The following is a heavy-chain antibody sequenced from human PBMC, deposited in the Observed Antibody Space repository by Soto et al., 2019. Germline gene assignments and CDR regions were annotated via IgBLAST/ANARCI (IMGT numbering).Heavy chain of an antibody. V-gene: IGHV1-69*13. CDR2: IIPIFGTA. CDR1: GGTFSSYA. J-gene: IGHJ6*02. D-gene: IGHD3-10*01. Sequence: SVKVSCKASGGTFSSYAISWVRQAPGQGLEWMGGIIPIFGTANYAQKFQGRVTITADESTSTAYMELSSLRSEDTAAYYCARWGRCVGRGVSCHGIDVCGQGTTVTVSS. CDR3: ARWGRCVGRGVSCHGIDV.